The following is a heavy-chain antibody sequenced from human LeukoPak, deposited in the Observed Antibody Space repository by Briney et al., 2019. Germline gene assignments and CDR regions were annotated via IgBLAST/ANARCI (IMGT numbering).Heavy chain of an antibody. D-gene: IGHD3-16*02. Sequence: GGSLRLSCAASGLTFSDYYMSWIRQAPGKGLEWVSYISSSGTTLYYADSVKGRFTISRDNAKNFLYLQMNSLRAEDTAVYYCAKDALISFRGAWSQSDSWGQGTLVTVSS. CDR3: AKDALISFRGAWSQSDS. CDR2: ISSSGTTL. J-gene: IGHJ5*01. V-gene: IGHV3-11*01. CDR1: GLTFSDYY.